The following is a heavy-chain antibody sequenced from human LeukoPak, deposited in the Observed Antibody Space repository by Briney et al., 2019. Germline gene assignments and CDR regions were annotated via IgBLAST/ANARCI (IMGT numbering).Heavy chain of an antibody. D-gene: IGHD3-3*01. Sequence: ASVKVSCKASGYTFTSYGISWVRQAPGQGLEWMGWISAYNGNTNYAQKLQGRVTMTTDTSTSTAYMELSRLRSDDTAVYYCARVHYDFWSGYYLGYWGQGTLVTVSS. J-gene: IGHJ4*02. V-gene: IGHV1-18*01. CDR3: ARVHYDFWSGYYLGY. CDR2: ISAYNGNT. CDR1: GYTFTSYG.